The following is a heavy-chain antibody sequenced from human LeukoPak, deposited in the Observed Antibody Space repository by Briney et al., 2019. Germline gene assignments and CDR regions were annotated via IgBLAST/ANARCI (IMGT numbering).Heavy chain of an antibody. J-gene: IGHJ6*03. CDR3: ARGYYDFWSGYLGYYYYYMDV. V-gene: IGHV1-46*03. CDR2: INPSGGGT. Sequence: EASAKVSCKASGYTFTSYYMHWVRQAPGQGLEWMGIINPSGGGTSYAQKFQGRVTMTRDTSTSTVYMELSSLRSEDTAVYYCARGYYDFWSGYLGYYYYYMDVWGKGTTVTVSS. D-gene: IGHD3-3*01. CDR1: GYTFTSYY.